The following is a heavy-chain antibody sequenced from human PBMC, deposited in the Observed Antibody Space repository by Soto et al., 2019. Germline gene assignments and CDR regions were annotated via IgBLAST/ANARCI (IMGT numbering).Heavy chain of an antibody. J-gene: IGHJ5*02. V-gene: IGHV3-30*18. D-gene: IGHD6-13*01. CDR3: AKASCIEAADPNHRFAL. CDR2: ISYDGSNK. CDR1: GLTFSSYG. Sequence: RGSLRLSCAASGLTFSSYGMHWVRQAPGKGLEWVAVISYDGSNKYYADSVKGRFTISRDNSKNTLYLQMNSLRAEDTAVYYCAKASCIEAADPNHRFALWGQGTLVPVSS.